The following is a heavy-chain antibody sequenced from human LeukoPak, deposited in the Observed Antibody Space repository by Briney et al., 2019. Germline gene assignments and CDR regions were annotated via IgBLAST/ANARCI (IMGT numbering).Heavy chain of an antibody. CDR3: ARGGGLDV. J-gene: IGHJ6*02. CDR1: GFTFSSYW. V-gene: IGHV3-7*03. D-gene: IGHD3-16*01. Sequence: GGSLRLSCAAPGFTFSSYWMNWARQAPGKGLEWVASINHNGNVNYYVDSVKGRFTISRDNAKNSLYLQMSNLRAEDTALYFCARGGGLDVWGQGATVTVSS. CDR2: INHNGNVN.